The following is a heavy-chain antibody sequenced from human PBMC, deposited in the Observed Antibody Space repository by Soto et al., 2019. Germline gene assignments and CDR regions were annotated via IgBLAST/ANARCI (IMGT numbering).Heavy chain of an antibody. Sequence: QVQLVQSGAEVKKPGSSVKVSCKASGGTFSSYAISWVRQAPGQGLEWMGGIIPIFGTANYAQKFQGRVTSTADESTSTAYMELSSLRSEDTAVDYCARELYSSGWARDWVFDYLGQGTLVTGSS. CDR2: IIPIFGTA. D-gene: IGHD6-19*01. CDR1: GGTFSSYA. CDR3: ARELYSSGWARDWVFDY. V-gene: IGHV1-69*01. J-gene: IGHJ4*02.